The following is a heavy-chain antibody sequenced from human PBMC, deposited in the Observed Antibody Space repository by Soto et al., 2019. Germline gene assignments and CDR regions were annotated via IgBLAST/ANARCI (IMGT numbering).Heavy chain of an antibody. V-gene: IGHV3-23*01. J-gene: IGHJ4*02. CDR2: VNNGGGGT. Sequence: EVLLLDSGGGLVQPGGSLRLSCAASGFTFSNYAMTWVRQAPGKGPEWISTVNNGGGGTYYADSVKGRFTISRDNSKNTLYLRVSRLGAEDTAVYYCAKERLGRGIDYWGQGILVTVSS. CDR3: AKERLGRGIDY. CDR1: GFTFSNYA. D-gene: IGHD3-10*01.